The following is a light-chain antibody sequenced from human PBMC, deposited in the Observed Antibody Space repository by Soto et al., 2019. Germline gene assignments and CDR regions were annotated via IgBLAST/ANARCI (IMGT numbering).Light chain of an antibody. CDR3: QQRNSWPLP. V-gene: IGKV3-11*01. Sequence: EIVLTQSPATLSLSPGERATLSCRASQSVNRFLAWYQQKPGQAPRVLIYDASNRATGIPARFSGSGSGTDFTLTISSLEPEDFAVYYCQQRNSWPLPFGGGTKVEIK. CDR2: DAS. J-gene: IGKJ4*01. CDR1: QSVNRF.